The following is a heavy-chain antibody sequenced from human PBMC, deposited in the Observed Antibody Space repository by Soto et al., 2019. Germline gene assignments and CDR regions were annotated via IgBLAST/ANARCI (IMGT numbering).Heavy chain of an antibody. CDR1: GYTLTELF. J-gene: IGHJ4*02. CDR2: FDPEDGET. Sequence: ASVKVSCKVFGYTLTELFIHWVRQAPGKGLEWMGGFDPEDGETIYAQKFQGRVTMTEDTSTDTAYMELSSLRSEDTAVYYCATAPGRNWNYVLDYWGQGTLVTVSS. V-gene: IGHV1-24*01. D-gene: IGHD1-7*01. CDR3: ATAPGRNWNYVLDY.